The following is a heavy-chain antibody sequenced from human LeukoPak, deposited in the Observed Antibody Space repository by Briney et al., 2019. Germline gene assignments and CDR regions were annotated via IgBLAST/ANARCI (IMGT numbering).Heavy chain of an antibody. CDR1: GGSISSGGYF. V-gene: IGHV4-31*03. D-gene: IGHD2-2*01. CDR2: IYYTGST. CDR3: ARGPPNTDTYCDTTNCQNWVDP. Sequence: SQTLSLTCTVSGGSISSGGYFWTWIRQHPGKGLEWIGHIYYTGSTYYNPSLKSRVTISVDTSKNQFSLKLNSVTAADTAVYYCARGPPNTDTYCDTTNCQNWVDPWGQGTLVTVSS. J-gene: IGHJ5*02.